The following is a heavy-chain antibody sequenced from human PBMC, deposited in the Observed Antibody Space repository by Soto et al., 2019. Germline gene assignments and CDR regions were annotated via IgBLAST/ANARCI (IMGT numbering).Heavy chain of an antibody. CDR2: IYYSGST. CDR3: ARRRYSYGLVYFDY. Sequence: PSETLSLTCTVSGGSISSSSYYWGWIRQPPGKGLEWIGSIYYSGSTYYNPSLKSRVTISVDTSKNQFSLKLSSVTAADTAVYYCARRRYSYGLVYFDYWGQGTLVTVSS. J-gene: IGHJ4*02. V-gene: IGHV4-39*01. CDR1: GGSISSSSYY. D-gene: IGHD5-18*01.